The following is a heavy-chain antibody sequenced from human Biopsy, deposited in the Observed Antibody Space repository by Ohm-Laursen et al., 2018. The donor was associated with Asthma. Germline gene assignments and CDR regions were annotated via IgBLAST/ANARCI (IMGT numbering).Heavy chain of an antibody. V-gene: IGHV4-39*01. J-gene: IGHJ4*02. CDR3: VSPPGY. Sequence: SETLSLTCIVYGGYLTGHYWNWIRRPPGKGLEFIGTIYYSGSTYYNPSLKSRVTLSVDASKNQFSLKLTSVTAADTAVYYCVSPPGYWGQGTLVTVSS. CDR1: GGYLTGHY. CDR2: IYYSGST.